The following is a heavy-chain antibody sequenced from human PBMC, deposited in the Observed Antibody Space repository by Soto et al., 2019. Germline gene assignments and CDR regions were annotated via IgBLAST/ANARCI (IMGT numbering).Heavy chain of an antibody. D-gene: IGHD5-18*01. CDR1: GFTFSSYG. CDR2: ISYDGSNK. CDR3: ARESTWLRHYDY. V-gene: IGHV3-30*03. J-gene: IGHJ4*02. Sequence: HPGGSLRLSCAAPGFTFSSYGMHWVRQAPGKGLEWVAVISYDGSNKYYADSVKGRFTISRDNSKNTLYLHMSNLRAEDTAAYYCARESTWLRHYDYWGQGTVVTVSS.